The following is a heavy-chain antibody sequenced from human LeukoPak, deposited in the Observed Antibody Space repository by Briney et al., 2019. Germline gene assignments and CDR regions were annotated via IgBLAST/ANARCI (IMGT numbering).Heavy chain of an antibody. D-gene: IGHD1-26*01. Sequence: PGGSLRLSCAASGFTFSSYSMNWVRQAPGKGLEWGASISSSTSYIYYADSVKGRFTIPRDNAKNSLYLQMNSLRAADMAVYYCARAWDTDFDYWGQGTMVTVSS. CDR3: ARAWDTDFDY. CDR1: GFTFSSYS. J-gene: IGHJ4*02. CDR2: ISSSTSYI. V-gene: IGHV3-21*01.